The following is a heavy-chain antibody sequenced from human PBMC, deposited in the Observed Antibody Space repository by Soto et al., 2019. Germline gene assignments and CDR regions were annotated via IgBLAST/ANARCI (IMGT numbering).Heavy chain of an antibody. J-gene: IGHJ6*02. Sequence: GASVKVSCKASGYTFTSYGISWVRQAPGQGLEWMGWISAYNGNTNYAQKLQGRVTMTTDTSTSTAYMELRSLRSDDTAVYYCARDKMAVITIFGSMDVWGQGTTVTVSS. CDR1: GYTFTSYG. V-gene: IGHV1-18*01. D-gene: IGHD3-3*01. CDR2: ISAYNGNT. CDR3: ARDKMAVITIFGSMDV.